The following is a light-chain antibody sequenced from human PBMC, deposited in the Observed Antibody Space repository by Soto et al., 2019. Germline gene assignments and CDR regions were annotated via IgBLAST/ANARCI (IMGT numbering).Light chain of an antibody. CDR2: QAS. Sequence: DIQMTQSPSTLSASVGDRVTITCRASQSISSWLAWYQQKPGKAPKLLIYQASNLESGVPSRFSGSGSGTEFTLTISSLQPDDFATYYCQQCNSYPFTFGPGTKVDVK. J-gene: IGKJ3*01. CDR1: QSISSW. V-gene: IGKV1-5*03. CDR3: QQCNSYPFT.